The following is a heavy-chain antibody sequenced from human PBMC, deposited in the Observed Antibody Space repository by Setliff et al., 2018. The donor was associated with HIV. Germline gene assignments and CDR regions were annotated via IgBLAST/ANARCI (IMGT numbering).Heavy chain of an antibody. J-gene: IGHJ6*03. D-gene: IGHD1-26*01. Sequence: ASVKVSCKASGYTFTGYYIHWVRRAPGQGLEWMGRINPSSGGTNYAPKFQGRVTMTRAKSISTAYMELSRLRSDDTAVYYCATWGGSPDGYFYYYMDVWGKGTTVTVSS. CDR2: INPSSGGT. CDR1: GYTFTGYY. V-gene: IGHV1-2*06. CDR3: ATWGGSPDGYFYYYMDV.